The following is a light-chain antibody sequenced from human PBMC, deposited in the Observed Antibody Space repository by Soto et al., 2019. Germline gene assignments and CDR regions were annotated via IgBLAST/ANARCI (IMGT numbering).Light chain of an antibody. CDR1: SSNIGAGYD. Sequence: QSVLTQPPSVSGAPGQRVTISCTGSSSNIGAGYDVHWYQQLPGTAPKLLIYGNSNRPSGVPDRFSGSKSGTSASLAITGLQAEDEADYYPSYDSTMSGSVFGGGTKLTVL. J-gene: IGLJ2*01. CDR2: GNS. CDR3: PSYDSTMSGSV. V-gene: IGLV1-40*01.